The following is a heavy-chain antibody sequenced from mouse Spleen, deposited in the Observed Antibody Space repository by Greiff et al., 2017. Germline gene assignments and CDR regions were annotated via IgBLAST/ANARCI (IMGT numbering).Heavy chain of an antibody. V-gene: IGHV1-64*01. CDR1: GYTFTSYW. Sequence: VKLQQPGAELVKPGASVKLSCKASGYTFTSYWMHWVKQRPGQGLEWIGMIHPNSGSTNYNEKFKSKATLTVDKSSSTAYMQLSSLTSEDSAVYYCARRPYYGSSGLDYWGQGTTLTVSS. D-gene: IGHD1-1*01. J-gene: IGHJ2*01. CDR3: ARRPYYGSSGLDY. CDR2: IHPNSGST.